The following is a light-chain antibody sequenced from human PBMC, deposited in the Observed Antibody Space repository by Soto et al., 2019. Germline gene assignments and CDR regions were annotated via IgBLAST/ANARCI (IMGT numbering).Light chain of an antibody. Sequence: IVLTQSPATLSLSPGERAALSCRASQSVSTSLAWYQHKPGQAPRLIIYDASKRAPGIPARFSGSGSGTDFTLTISSLESADFAVYYCQVRDVWPSFGQGTKVEIE. CDR3: QVRDVWPS. CDR2: DAS. J-gene: IGKJ1*01. V-gene: IGKV3-11*01. CDR1: QSVSTS.